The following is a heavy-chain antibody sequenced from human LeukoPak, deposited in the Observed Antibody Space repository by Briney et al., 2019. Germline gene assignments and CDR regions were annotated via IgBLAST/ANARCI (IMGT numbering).Heavy chain of an antibody. CDR2: ISSSSSYI. Sequence: PGGSLRLSCAASGFTFSSYAMSWVRQAPGKGLEWVSSISSSSSYIYYADSVKGRFTISRDNAKNSLYLQMNSLRAEDTAVYYWARDLGYSSSWYKPAPFDTWGQGTLVTASS. J-gene: IGHJ4*02. D-gene: IGHD6-13*01. CDR1: GFTFSSYA. CDR3: ARDLGYSSSWYKPAPFDT. V-gene: IGHV3-21*01.